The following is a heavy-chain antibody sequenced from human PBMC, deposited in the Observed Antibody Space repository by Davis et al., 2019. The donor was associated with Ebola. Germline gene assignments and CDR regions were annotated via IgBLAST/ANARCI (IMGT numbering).Heavy chain of an antibody. D-gene: IGHD6-6*01. V-gene: IGHV3-48*02. Sequence: GESLKISCAASAFIFSSYSMNWVRQAPGKGLEWVSYISTSSSPIYYADSVKGRFTISRDNAKNSLYLQMNSLRDEDTAVYYCARDQGAIAARPSAFDMWGQGTMVTVSS. CDR2: ISTSSSPI. J-gene: IGHJ3*02. CDR3: ARDQGAIAARPSAFDM. CDR1: AFIFSSYS.